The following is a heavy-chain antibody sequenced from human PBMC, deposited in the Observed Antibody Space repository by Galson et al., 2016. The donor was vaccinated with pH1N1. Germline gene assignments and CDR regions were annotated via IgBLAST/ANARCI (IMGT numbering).Heavy chain of an antibody. D-gene: IGHD5-24*01. V-gene: IGHV5-51*03. Sequence: QSGAEVKKAGESLKISCKGSGYTFTTYWIAWVRQMPGKGLEWMGIVYPPDSDTRYSPSFEGQVTISADKSISTAYLQWSSLKASDTAVYYCARLIGGGYNSRGFDYWGQGTQVTISS. CDR2: VYPPDSDT. J-gene: IGHJ4*02. CDR1: GYTFTTYW. CDR3: ARLIGGGYNSRGFDY.